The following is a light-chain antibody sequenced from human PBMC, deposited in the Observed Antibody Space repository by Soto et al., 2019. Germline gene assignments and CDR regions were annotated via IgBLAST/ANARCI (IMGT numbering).Light chain of an antibody. J-gene: IGKJ1*01. CDR3: QQYNGYSTWT. CDR1: QSISRW. V-gene: IGKV1-5*01. CDR2: DAS. Sequence: DIQMTQSPSTLAASVGDRVTITCRASQSISRWLAWYQQKPGKAPKVLIFDASILESGVPSRFSGSGSGTEFTLTISSLQPDDFATYYCQQYNGYSTWTFGPRTKVEIK.